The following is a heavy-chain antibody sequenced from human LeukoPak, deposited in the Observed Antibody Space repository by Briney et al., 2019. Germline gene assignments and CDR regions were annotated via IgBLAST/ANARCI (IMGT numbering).Heavy chain of an antibody. CDR2: IHLDGRTT. V-gene: IGHV3-74*01. Sequence: GGSLRLSCAASGFTFSSYWMHWVRQRPGKGLVWVSRIHLDGRTTNYADPVKGRFTISRDNAKNTLSLEMNSLRPEDTAVYYCARGGSPSDYWGQGTLVSVSS. J-gene: IGHJ4*02. D-gene: IGHD3-16*01. CDR3: ARGGSPSDY. CDR1: GFTFSSYW.